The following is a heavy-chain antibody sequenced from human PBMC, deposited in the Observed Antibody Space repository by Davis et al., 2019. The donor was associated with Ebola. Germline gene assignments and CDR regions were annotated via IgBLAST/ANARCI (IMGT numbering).Heavy chain of an antibody. V-gene: IGHV1-18*01. Sequence: ASVKVSCKASGYTFSKYGISWVRQAPGQGLEWMGWISAYSANTKYAQKFQGRVPMTTDTSTSTAYMELASLTSDDTAVYYCARDTRTVTTWSWFDPWGQGTLVTVSS. CDR1: GYTFSKYG. D-gene: IGHD4-17*01. CDR3: ARDTRTVTTWSWFDP. CDR2: ISAYSANT. J-gene: IGHJ5*02.